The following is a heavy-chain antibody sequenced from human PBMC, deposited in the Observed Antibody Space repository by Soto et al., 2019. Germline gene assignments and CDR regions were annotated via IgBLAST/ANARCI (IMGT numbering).Heavy chain of an antibody. Sequence: EVQLVQSGAEVKKPGESLRISCKGSGYSFTSYWISWVRQMPEKGLEWMGRIDPSDSYTNYSPSFQGHVTISADKSISTAYLQWCSLKTSDTAMYYCARLQPAAGDNDLTFDYWGQGTLVTVSS. CDR2: IDPSDSYT. CDR1: GYSFTSYW. J-gene: IGHJ4*02. D-gene: IGHD6-13*01. V-gene: IGHV5-10-1*01. CDR3: ARLQPAAGDNDLTFDY.